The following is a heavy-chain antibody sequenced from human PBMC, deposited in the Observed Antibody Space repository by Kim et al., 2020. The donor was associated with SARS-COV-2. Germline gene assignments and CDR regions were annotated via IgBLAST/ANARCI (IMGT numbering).Heavy chain of an antibody. Sequence: GGSLRLSCAASGFTFSDYYMSWIRQAPGKGLEWVSYISSSGSTIYYADSVKGRFTISRDNAKNSLYLQMNSLRAEDTAVYYCARDQDTAMGHPGRFYYYGMDVWGQGTTVTVSS. CDR2: ISSSGSTI. V-gene: IGHV3-11*01. J-gene: IGHJ6*02. CDR1: GFTFSDYY. D-gene: IGHD5-18*01. CDR3: ARDQDTAMGHPGRFYYYGMDV.